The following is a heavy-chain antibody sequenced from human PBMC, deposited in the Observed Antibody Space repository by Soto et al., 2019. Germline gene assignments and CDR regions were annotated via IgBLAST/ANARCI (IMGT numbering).Heavy chain of an antibody. CDR3: ARGYNADDY. Sequence: QVQLVQSGAEVKKPGASVKVSCKASGYTFTSYGVSWVRQAPGQGLEWMGWINAYNSNANYAQKPXGRVTMTTDTSTSTAYMELRSLSSDDTAVYHCARGYNADDYWGQGSLVTVSS. V-gene: IGHV1-18*01. J-gene: IGHJ4*02. D-gene: IGHD1-1*01. CDR1: GYTFTSYG. CDR2: INAYNSNA.